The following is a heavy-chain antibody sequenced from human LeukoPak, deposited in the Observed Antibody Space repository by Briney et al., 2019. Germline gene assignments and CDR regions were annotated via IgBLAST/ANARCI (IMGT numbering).Heavy chain of an antibody. D-gene: IGHD6-13*01. J-gene: IGHJ6*03. V-gene: IGHV4-59*01. CDR3: ARDSIAAARPYYYYYYYMDV. Sequence: SETLSLTCTVSGGSISSYYWSWIRQPPGKGLEWIGYIYYSWSTNYNPSLKSRVTISVDTSKNQFSLKLSSVTAADTAVYYCARDSIAAARPYYYYYYYMDVWGKGTTVTVSS. CDR1: GGSISSYY. CDR2: IYYSWST.